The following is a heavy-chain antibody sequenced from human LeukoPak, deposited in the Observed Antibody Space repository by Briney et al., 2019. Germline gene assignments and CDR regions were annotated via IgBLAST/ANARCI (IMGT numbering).Heavy chain of an antibody. Sequence: GGSLTLSCVASGFTFNKYWMHWVRQIPGEGLVWVSRIDNNGVETVYADSVKGRFTISRDNAKNTLYLQMNSLRVEDTAIYYCARDRPHNWFDPWGQGTLVTVSS. V-gene: IGHV3-74*01. J-gene: IGHJ5*02. CDR1: GFTFNKYW. CDR2: IDNNGVET. CDR3: ARDRPHNWFDP.